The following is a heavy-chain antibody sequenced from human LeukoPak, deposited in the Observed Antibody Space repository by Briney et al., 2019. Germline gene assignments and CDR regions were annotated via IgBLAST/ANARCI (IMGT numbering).Heavy chain of an antibody. CDR1: GGSISSYY. D-gene: IGHD6-19*01. Sequence: SETLSLTCTVSGGSISSYYWGWIRQPPGKGLEWIGSIYHSGSTYYNPSLKSRVTISVDTSKNQFSLKLSSVTAADTAVYYCARGGLSSGWYYFDYWGQGTLVTVSS. CDR2: IYHSGST. CDR3: ARGGLSSGWYYFDY. J-gene: IGHJ4*02. V-gene: IGHV4-39*07.